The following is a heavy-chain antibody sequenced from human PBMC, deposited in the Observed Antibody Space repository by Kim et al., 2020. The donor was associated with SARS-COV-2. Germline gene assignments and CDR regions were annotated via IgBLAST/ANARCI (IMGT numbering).Heavy chain of an antibody. V-gene: IGHV3-21*01. J-gene: IGHJ6*02. CDR1: GFTFSSYS. CDR2: ISSSSYI. D-gene: IGHD3-9*01. Sequence: GGSLRLSWAASGFTFSSYSMNWVRQAPGKGLEWVSSISSSSYIYYADSVKGRFTISRDNAKNSLYLQMNSLRAEDTAVYYCARDGIDVLRYFDWLRNYYYYGMDVWGQGTTVTVSS. CDR3: ARDGIDVLRYFDWLRNYYYYGMDV.